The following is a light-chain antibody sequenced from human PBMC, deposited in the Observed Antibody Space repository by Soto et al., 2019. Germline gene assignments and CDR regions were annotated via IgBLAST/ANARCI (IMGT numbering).Light chain of an antibody. CDR2: AAS. CDR3: QELSSYQFT. V-gene: IGKV1-9*01. CDR1: QGISNY. Sequence: DIQLTQSPSFLSASVGDRVTITCRASQGISNYLAWYQQKPGKAPNLLIYAASTLQSGVPSRFSGSGSGTECTLTITSLQPEDFETYYCQELSSYQFTFGPGTKVDI. J-gene: IGKJ3*01.